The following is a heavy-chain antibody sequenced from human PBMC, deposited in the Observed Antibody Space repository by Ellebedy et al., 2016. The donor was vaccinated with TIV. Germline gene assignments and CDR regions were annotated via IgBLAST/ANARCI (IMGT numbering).Heavy chain of an antibody. J-gene: IGHJ3*02. Sequence: PGGSLRLSCAASGFTFSTYSMNWVRQAPGKGLEWVSSISSSRNYIYHADSVKGRFTISRDNAKNSLYLQMNSLRAEDTAVYYCVRDYSSGWNAFDIWGQGTMVT. CDR3: VRDYSSGWNAFDI. D-gene: IGHD6-19*01. CDR1: GFTFSTYS. V-gene: IGHV3-21*01. CDR2: ISSSRNYI.